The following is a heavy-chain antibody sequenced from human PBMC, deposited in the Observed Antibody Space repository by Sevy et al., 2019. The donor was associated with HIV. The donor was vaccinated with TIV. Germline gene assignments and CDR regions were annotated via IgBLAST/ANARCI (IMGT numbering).Heavy chain of an antibody. Sequence: GESLKISCVASGFTFSRYSMNWVRQAPGKGLEWVSNISSTGPTIYYADSVKGRFTISRDNAKNSLYLQMNSLREEDTAVYYCARPGSGWVGFDSWGQGTLVTVSS. CDR2: ISSTGPTI. CDR1: GFTFSRYS. J-gene: IGHJ4*02. D-gene: IGHD6-19*01. V-gene: IGHV3-48*02. CDR3: ARPGSGWVGFDS.